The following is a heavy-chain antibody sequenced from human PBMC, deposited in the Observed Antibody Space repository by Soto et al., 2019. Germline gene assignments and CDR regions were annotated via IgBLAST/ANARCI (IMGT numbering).Heavy chain of an antibody. CDR1: GGSISSYY. D-gene: IGHD3-16*01. J-gene: IGHJ4*02. Sequence: QVQLQEPGPGLVKPSETLSLTCTVSGGSISSYYWSWIRQPPGKGLEWIGYIYYRGSTNYNPSLKSRVTISVDTSKNQFSLKLSSVTAADTAVYYCARRWGTTFDYWGQGTLVTVSS. CDR3: ARRWGTTFDY. CDR2: IYYRGST. V-gene: IGHV4-59*08.